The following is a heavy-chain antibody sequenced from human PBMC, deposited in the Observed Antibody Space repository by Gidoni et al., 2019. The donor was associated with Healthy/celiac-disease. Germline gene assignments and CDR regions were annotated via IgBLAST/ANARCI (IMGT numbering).Heavy chain of an antibody. J-gene: IGHJ4*02. CDR2: ISYDGSNK. Sequence: QVQLVESGGGVVQPGRSLRLSCAASGFTFSSYGMHWVRQAPGKGLEWGAVISYDGSNKYYADSVKGRFTISRDNSKNTLYLQMNSLRAEDTAVYYCAKDLEYSSSPFDYWGQGTLVTVSS. CDR3: AKDLEYSSSPFDY. D-gene: IGHD6-6*01. V-gene: IGHV3-30*18. CDR1: GFTFSSYG.